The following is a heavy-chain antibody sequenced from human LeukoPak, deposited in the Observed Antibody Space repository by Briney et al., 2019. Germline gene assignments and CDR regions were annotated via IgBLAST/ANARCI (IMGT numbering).Heavy chain of an antibody. CDR2: ISSSGDSI. J-gene: IGHJ4*02. CDR1: GFTFSNCE. V-gene: IGHV3-48*03. Sequence: GGSLRLSCAASGFTFSNCEMNWVRQAPGKGLEWVSYISSSGDSIYYADSVRGRFTISRDNAKNSLYLQMNGLRAEDTAVYYCLRDEVGATTEFDYWGQGTLVTVAS. CDR3: LRDEVGATTEFDY. D-gene: IGHD1-26*01.